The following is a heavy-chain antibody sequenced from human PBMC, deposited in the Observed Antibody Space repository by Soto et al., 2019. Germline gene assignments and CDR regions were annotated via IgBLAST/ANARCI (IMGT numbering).Heavy chain of an antibody. V-gene: IGHV1-2*02. Sequence: AAVKVSCNASAYTFTGYYMHWVRQAPGQGLEWMGWINPNSGGTNYAQKFQGRVTRTRDTSISTAYMELSRLRSDDTAVYYCARDKRKGVVVPAAIQQTNWFDPWGQGTLVTVS. CDR3: ARDKRKGVVVPAAIQQTNWFDP. D-gene: IGHD2-2*02. CDR1: AYTFTGYY. J-gene: IGHJ5*02. CDR2: INPNSGGT.